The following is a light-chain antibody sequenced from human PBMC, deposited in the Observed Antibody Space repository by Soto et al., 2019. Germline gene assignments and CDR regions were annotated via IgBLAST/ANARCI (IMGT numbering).Light chain of an antibody. J-gene: IGKJ4*01. V-gene: IGKV1-9*01. CDR1: QGISSY. CDR3: QQLNSYPLT. CDR2: TAS. Sequence: DIQLTQSPSFLSASVGDRVTITCRASQGISSYLAWYQQKPGKATKLLIYTASTLQSGVPSRFSGSGSGTEFTRTISSLQPEDFATYYCQQLNSYPLTFGGGTKVAIK.